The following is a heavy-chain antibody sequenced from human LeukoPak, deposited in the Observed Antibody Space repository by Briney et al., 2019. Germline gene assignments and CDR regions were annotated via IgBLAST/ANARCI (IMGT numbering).Heavy chain of an antibody. V-gene: IGHV1-18*01. Sequence: ASVKVSCKASGYTFTSYGISWVQQAPGQGLEWMGWISAYNGNTNYAQKLQGRVTMTTDTSTSTAYMELRSLRSDDTAVYYCARDIVVVPAAIPPWDNWFDPWGQGTLVTVSS. CDR1: GYTFTSYG. J-gene: IGHJ5*02. CDR2: ISAYNGNT. CDR3: ARDIVVVPAAIPPWDNWFDP. D-gene: IGHD2-2*02.